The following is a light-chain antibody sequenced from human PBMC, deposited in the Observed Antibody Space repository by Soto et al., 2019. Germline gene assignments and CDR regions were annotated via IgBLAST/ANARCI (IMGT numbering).Light chain of an antibody. V-gene: IGKV1-8*01. CDR3: QQYYSYPRT. J-gene: IGKJ2*01. CDR1: QGISSY. CDR2: AAS. Sequence: IQMTQSPSSLSASTGDRVTITCRASQGISSYLAWYQQKPGKAPKLLIYAASTLQSGVPSRFSGSGSGTDFTLTISCLQSEDFATYYCQQYYSYPRTFGQGTKLEIK.